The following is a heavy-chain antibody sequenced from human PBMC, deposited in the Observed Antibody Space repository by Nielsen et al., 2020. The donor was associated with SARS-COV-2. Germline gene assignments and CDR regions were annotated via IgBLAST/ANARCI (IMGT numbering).Heavy chain of an antibody. CDR2: IFSDGST. J-gene: IGHJ6*03. Sequence: GESLKISCAASGFIVSKNYMNWVRQAPGKGLEWVSVIFSDGSTYYADSVKGRFTISRDTSRNTLFLQMNSLRDEDTVVYYCARDGVGYYYYMDVWGKGTTVTVSS. V-gene: IGHV3-66*01. CDR3: ARDGVGYYYYMDV. CDR1: GFIVSKNY. D-gene: IGHD3-3*01.